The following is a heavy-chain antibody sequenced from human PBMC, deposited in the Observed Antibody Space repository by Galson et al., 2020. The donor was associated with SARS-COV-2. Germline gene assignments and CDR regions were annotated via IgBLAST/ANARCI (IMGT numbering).Heavy chain of an antibody. CDR1: GFTFSDYY. CDR3: ARDSATTVTTFYYYYGMDV. V-gene: IGHV3-11*01. CDR2: ISSSGSTI. D-gene: IGHD4-4*01. J-gene: IGHJ6*02. Sequence: GGSLRLSCAASGFTFSDYYMSWIRQAPGKGLEWVSYISSSGSTIYYADSVKGRFTISRDNAKNSLYLQMNSLRAEDTAVYYCARDSATTVTTFYYYYGMDVWGQGTTVTVSS.